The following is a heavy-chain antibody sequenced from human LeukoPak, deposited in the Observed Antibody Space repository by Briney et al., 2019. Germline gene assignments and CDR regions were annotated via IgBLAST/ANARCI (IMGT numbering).Heavy chain of an antibody. CDR2: IYYSGST. CDR3: ARKRRDGYGY. D-gene: IGHD5-24*01. Sequence: PSETLSLTCTVSGGSISSSSYYWGWIRQPPGKGLEWIGSIYYSGSTYYNPSLKSRVTISVDTSKNQFSLKLSSVTAADTAVYYCARKRRDGYGYWGQGTLVTVSS. J-gene: IGHJ4*02. CDR1: GGSISSSSYY. V-gene: IGHV4-39*01.